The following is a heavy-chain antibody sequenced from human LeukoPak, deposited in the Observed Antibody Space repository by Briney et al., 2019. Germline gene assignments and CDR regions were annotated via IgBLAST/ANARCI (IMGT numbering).Heavy chain of an antibody. J-gene: IGHJ4*02. V-gene: IGHV3-74*01. Sequence: GGSLRLSCAASGFXFSSYWIHWVRQAPGKGLVWVSRINSDGSSTSYADSVKGRFTISRDNAKNTLYLQMNSLRAEDTAVYYCARDPGQQLSLYYFDYWGQGTLVTVSS. CDR2: INSDGSST. D-gene: IGHD6-13*01. CDR3: ARDPGQQLSLYYFDY. CDR1: GFXFSSYW.